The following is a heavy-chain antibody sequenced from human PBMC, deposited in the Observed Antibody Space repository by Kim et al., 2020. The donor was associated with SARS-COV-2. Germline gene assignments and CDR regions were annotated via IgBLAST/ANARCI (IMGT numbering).Heavy chain of an antibody. D-gene: IGHD2-15*01. J-gene: IGHJ4*02. CDR2: IWYDGSII. Sequence: GGSLRLSCAASGFTFSSYGMHWVRQAPGKGLEWVAVIWYDGSIIKYADSVKGRFAISRDNSKNTVYLQMNTLRAEDTAMYYCARDRVAMNFDHWGQGILVTVSS. V-gene: IGHV3-33*01. CDR1: GFTFSSYG. CDR3: ARDRVAMNFDH.